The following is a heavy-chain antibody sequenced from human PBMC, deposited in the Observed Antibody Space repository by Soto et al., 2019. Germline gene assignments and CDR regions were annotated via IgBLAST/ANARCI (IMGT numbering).Heavy chain of an antibody. CDR3: ARHGLTVDTNGAFDY. D-gene: IGHD5-18*01. J-gene: IGHJ4*02. CDR2: VHFSGST. Sequence: QVQLQESGPGLVKPSETLSLTCTVSGDSITSYSWSWVRQSPGKGLEWIGCVHFSGSTNYTPSLKSRVTLSLDTSTSQFSLRLASVTAADTAVYYCARHGLTVDTNGAFDYWGQGTQVTVSS. V-gene: IGHV4-59*08. CDR1: GDSITSYS.